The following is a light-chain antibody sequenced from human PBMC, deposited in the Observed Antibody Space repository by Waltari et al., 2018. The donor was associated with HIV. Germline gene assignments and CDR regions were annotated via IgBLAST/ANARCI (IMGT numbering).Light chain of an antibody. J-gene: IGLJ2*01. Sequence: QSVLTQPPSASGAPGQRVSISCSGGNSNIARYAVSWSQQLPGTAPKLLIYSNTQRPSGVPDRFSGSKSGTSASLAIGGLQSEDEADYYCAAWDDSLSGSVVFSGGTKLTVL. CDR2: SNT. CDR3: AAWDDSLSGSVV. CDR1: NSNIARYA. V-gene: IGLV1-44*01.